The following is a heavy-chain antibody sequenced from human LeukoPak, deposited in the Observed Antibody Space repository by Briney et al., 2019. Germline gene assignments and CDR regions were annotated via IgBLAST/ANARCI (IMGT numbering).Heavy chain of an antibody. CDR1: GYSFTSHW. CDR3: ARNADGWLQSYYYYMDV. CDR2: IYPGDSDT. V-gene: IGHV5-51*01. J-gene: IGHJ6*03. D-gene: IGHD5-24*01. Sequence: GESLKISCKGSGYSFTSHWIGWLRQMPGKGLEWMGIIYPGDSDTRYSPSFQGQVTISADKSISTAYLQWSSLKASDTAMYYCARNADGWLQSYYYYMDVWGKGTAVTVSS.